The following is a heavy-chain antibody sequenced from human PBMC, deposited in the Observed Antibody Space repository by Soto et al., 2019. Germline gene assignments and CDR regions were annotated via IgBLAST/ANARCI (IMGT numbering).Heavy chain of an antibody. V-gene: IGHV3-23*01. J-gene: IGHJ6*03. Sequence: VQLLESGGALVQPGGSLRLSCAASGFTFSTYAMSWVRQAPGKGLEWVSGISVSGGVTYYADSVKGRFTISRDNSKNTLYLQMNSLRAEDTAVYYCAKCGSQLYYYYMDVWGKGTTVTDSS. CDR3: AKCGSQLYYYYMDV. CDR2: ISVSGGVT. D-gene: IGHD1-1*01. CDR1: GFTFSTYA.